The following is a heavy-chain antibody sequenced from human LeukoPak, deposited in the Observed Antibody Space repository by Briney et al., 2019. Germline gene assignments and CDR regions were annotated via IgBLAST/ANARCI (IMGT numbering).Heavy chain of an antibody. CDR3: ARQRDGYNLVDFGV. J-gene: IGHJ4*02. V-gene: IGHV4-59*01. Sequence: KPSETLSLTCSVSGGSISNYYWNWIRQPPGKGLERIGNVYYSGKTNYNPSLKSRVIISVDTSQNQFSLKMSSVTAADTAVYYCARQRDGYNLVDFGVWGQGTVVTVSS. CDR1: GGSISNYY. CDR2: VYYSGKT. D-gene: IGHD5-24*01.